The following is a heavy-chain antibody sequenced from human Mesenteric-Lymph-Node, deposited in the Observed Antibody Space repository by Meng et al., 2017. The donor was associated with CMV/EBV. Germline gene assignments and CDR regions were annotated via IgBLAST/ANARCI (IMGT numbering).Heavy chain of an antibody. V-gene: IGHV4-39*01. CDR2: IYYSGST. D-gene: IGHD3-3*01. J-gene: IGHJ3*02. Sequence: SETLSLTCIVSGGSISRSSYYWGWIRQSPGKGLEWIGSIYYSGSTYYNPSLKSRVTISVDTSKNQFSLKLSSVTAADTAVYYCARTYYDFWRADFDIWGQGTMVTVSS. CDR3: ARTYYDFWRADFDI. CDR1: GGSISRSSYY.